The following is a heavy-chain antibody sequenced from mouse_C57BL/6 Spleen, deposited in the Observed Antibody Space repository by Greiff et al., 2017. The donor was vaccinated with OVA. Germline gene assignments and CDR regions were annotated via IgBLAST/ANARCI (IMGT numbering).Heavy chain of an antibody. CDR1: GYTFTSYW. Sequence: VQLKQPGAELVKPGASVKMSCKASGYTFTSYWITWVKQRPGQGLEWIGDIYPGSGSTNYNEKLKSKATLTVDTSSSTAYMQLSSLTSEDSAVYYCANYGNPYAMDYWGQGTSVTVSS. J-gene: IGHJ4*01. V-gene: IGHV1-55*01. CDR2: IYPGSGST. CDR3: ANYGNPYAMDY. D-gene: IGHD2-1*01.